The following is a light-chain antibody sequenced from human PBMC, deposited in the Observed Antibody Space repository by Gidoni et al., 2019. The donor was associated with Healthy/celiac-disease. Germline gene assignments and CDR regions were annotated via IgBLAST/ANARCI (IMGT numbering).Light chain of an antibody. CDR1: QSISSY. V-gene: IGKV1-39*01. CDR3: QQSYSTQIT. Sequence: DIQMTQSPSSLSASVGDRVTITCRASQSISSYLNWYQPKPGKAPKLLIYAASSLQSGVPSRFSGSGSGTDFTLTISSLQPEDFATYYCQQSYSTQITFGQGTRLEIK. CDR2: AAS. J-gene: IGKJ5*01.